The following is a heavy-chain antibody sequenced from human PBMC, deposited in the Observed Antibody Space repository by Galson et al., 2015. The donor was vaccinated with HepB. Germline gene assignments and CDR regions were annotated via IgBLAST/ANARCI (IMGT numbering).Heavy chain of an antibody. CDR1: GFTFSSYA. CDR2: ISGSGGST. D-gene: IGHD2-21*02. V-gene: IGHV3-23*01. CDR3: AKDIYPGDLEHPLDY. Sequence: SLRLSCAASGFTFSSYAMSWVRQAPGKGLEWVSAISGSGGSTYYADSVKGRFTISRDNSKNTLYLQMNSLRAEDTAVYYCAKDIYPGDLEHPLDYWGQGTLVTVSS. J-gene: IGHJ4*02.